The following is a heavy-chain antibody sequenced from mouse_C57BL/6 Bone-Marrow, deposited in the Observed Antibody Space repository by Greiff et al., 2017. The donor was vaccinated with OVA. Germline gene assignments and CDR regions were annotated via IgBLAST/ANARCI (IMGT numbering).Heavy chain of an antibody. J-gene: IGHJ4*01. CDR1: GYTFTGYW. V-gene: IGHV1-9*01. Sequence: LQESGAELMKPGASVKLSCKATGYTFTGYWIEWVKQRPGHGLEWIGEILPGSGSTNYNEKFKGKATFTADTSSNTAYMQLSSLTTEDSAIYYCARGRVLWGGYHYVYAMDYWGQGTSVTVSA. CDR2: ILPGSGST. D-gene: IGHD2-2*01. CDR3: ARGRVLWGGYHYVYAMDY.